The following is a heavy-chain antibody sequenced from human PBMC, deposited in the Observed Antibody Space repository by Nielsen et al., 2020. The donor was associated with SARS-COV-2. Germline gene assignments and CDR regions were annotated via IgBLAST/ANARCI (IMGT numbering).Heavy chain of an antibody. J-gene: IGHJ6*03. CDR2: INPSGGST. CDR3: ARDSFPYYYYMDV. V-gene: IGHV1-46*01. Sequence: ASVKVSCKASGYTFTSYYMHWVRQAPGQGLEWMGIINPSGGSTSYAQKLQGRVTMTTDTSTSTAYMELRSLRSDDTAVYYCARDSFPYYYYMDVWGKGTTVTVSS. CDR1: GYTFTSYY.